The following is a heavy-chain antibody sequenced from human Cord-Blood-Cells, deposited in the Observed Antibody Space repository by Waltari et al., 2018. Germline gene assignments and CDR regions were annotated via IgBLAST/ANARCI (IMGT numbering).Heavy chain of an antibody. J-gene: IGHJ4*02. CDR1: GFTFSSFG. D-gene: IGHD1-7*01. CDR2: IWYDGSNK. Sequence: QVPLVESGGGVVQPGRSRRLSCAASGFTFSSFGLDRVRKAPGKGLEWVAVIWYDGSNKFYADSVKGRFTISRDNSKNTLYLQMNSLRAEDTAVYYCARGRGITGTTDYWGQGTLVTVSS. V-gene: IGHV3-33*01. CDR3: ARGRGITGTTDY.